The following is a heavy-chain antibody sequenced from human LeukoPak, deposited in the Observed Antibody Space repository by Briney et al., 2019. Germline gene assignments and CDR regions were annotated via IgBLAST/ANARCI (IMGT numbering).Heavy chain of an antibody. V-gene: IGHV4-34*01. CDR2: INHSGGT. CDR3: ARRSGYYPDAFDI. Sequence: SETLSLTCAVYGGSFSGYYWSWIRQPPGKGLEWIGEINHSGGTNYNPSLKSRVTISVDTSKNQFSLKLSSVTAADTAVYYCARRSGYYPDAFDIWGQGTMVTVSS. J-gene: IGHJ3*02. D-gene: IGHD3-22*01. CDR1: GGSFSGYY.